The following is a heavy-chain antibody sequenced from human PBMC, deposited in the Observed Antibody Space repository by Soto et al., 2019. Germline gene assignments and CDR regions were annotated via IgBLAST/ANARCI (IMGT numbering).Heavy chain of an antibody. CDR2: ISYDGSNK. V-gene: IGHV3-30*03. CDR3: VGGQYYFDY. Sequence: QVQLVESGGGVVQPGRSPRLSCAASGFPFTTYGMHWVREGPGKGLEWVAVISYDGSNKYYADSVKGRFTISRDNSKNTLYLQMNSLRHEDTALYYCVGGQYYFDYRGQGTLVTVSS. CDR1: GFPFTTYG. D-gene: IGHD3-10*01. J-gene: IGHJ4*02.